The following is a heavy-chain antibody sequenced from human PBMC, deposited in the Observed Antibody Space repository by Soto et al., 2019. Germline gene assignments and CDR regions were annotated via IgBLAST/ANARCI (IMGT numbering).Heavy chain of an antibody. CDR1: GFTFSSYG. J-gene: IGHJ4*02. V-gene: IGHV3-30*18. Sequence: GGSLRLSCAASGFTFSSYGMHWVRQAPGKGLEWVAVISYDGSNKYYADSVKGRFTISRDNSKNTLYLQMDSLRAEDTAVYYCAKDFPHLRWGQGTLVTVSS. D-gene: IGHD3-3*02. CDR2: ISYDGSNK. CDR3: AKDFPHLR.